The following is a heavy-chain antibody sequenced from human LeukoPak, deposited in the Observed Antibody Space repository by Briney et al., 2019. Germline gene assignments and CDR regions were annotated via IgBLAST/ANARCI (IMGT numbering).Heavy chain of an antibody. CDR1: GGSISSYY. V-gene: IGHV4-59*08. D-gene: IGHD3-3*01. J-gene: IGHJ4*02. CDR3: ASRPRDLWSGAFDY. Sequence: PSETLSLTCTVSGGSISSYYWSWIRQPPGKGLEWIGYIYYSGSTYYNPSLKSRVTISVDTSKNQFSLKLSSVTAADTAVYYCASRPRDLWSGAFDYWGQGTLVTVSS. CDR2: IYYSGST.